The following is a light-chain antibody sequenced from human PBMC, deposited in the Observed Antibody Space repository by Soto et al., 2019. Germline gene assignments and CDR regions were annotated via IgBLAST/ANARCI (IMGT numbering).Light chain of an antibody. CDR3: QQLNSFPLT. V-gene: IGKV1-9*01. Sequence: IQLTQSPSSLSASVGDRVTITCRASQGISSYLVWYQQKPGKAPKLLIYAASTLQSGVPSRFSGSGSGTDFTLTISSLQPEDFATYYCQQLNSFPLTFGGGTKVESK. J-gene: IGKJ4*01. CDR2: AAS. CDR1: QGISSY.